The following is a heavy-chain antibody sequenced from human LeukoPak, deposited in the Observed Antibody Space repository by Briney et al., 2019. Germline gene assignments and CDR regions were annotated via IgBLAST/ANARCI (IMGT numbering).Heavy chain of an antibody. J-gene: IGHJ4*02. D-gene: IGHD1-26*01. Sequence: SETLSLTCTVSGGSTSSYYWSWIRQPPGKGLEWIGYIYYSGGTNYNPSLKSRVTISVDTSKNQFSLKLSSVTAADTAVYYCARSQSGSYYDTYFDYWGQGTLVTVSS. CDR1: GGSTSSYY. CDR2: IYYSGGT. V-gene: IGHV4-59*01. CDR3: ARSQSGSYYDTYFDY.